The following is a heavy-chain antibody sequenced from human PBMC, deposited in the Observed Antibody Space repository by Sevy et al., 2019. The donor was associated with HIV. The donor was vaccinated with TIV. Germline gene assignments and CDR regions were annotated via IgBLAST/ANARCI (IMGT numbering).Heavy chain of an antibody. CDR3: ARGTSGTFGL. Sequence: GGSLRLSCAASGVTLRTYWMHWVRQVPGKGLMWVSRINTDSQITSFADSVKGRFTISRDNAKNTLYLQMDSLRVEDTAVYFRARGTSGTFGLWGQGTLVTVSS. V-gene: IGHV3-74*01. D-gene: IGHD1-26*01. J-gene: IGHJ4*02. CDR2: INTDSQIT. CDR1: GVTLRTYW.